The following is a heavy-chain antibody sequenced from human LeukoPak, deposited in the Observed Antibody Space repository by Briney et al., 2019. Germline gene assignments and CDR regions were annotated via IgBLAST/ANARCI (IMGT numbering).Heavy chain of an antibody. J-gene: IGHJ4*02. D-gene: IGHD3-22*01. CDR1: GFSFSSYE. Sequence: GGSLRLSCAASGFSFSSYEMIWVRQAPGKGLVWVSRINSDGSSTSYADSVKGRFTISRDNAKNTLYLQMNSLRAEDTAVYYCARVNTMIFDYWGQGTLVTVSS. CDR2: INSDGSST. V-gene: IGHV3-74*01. CDR3: ARVNTMIFDY.